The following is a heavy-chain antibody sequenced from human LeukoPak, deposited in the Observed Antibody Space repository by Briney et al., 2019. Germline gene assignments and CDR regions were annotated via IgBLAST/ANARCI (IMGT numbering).Heavy chain of an antibody. D-gene: IGHD3-10*01. J-gene: IGHJ6*03. CDR3: ARNHYDPPYYYYIDV. Sequence: PSETLSLTCTVSGGSISSYYWSWIRQPAGKGLEWIGRIYTSGSTNYNPSLKSRVTMSVDTSKNQFSLNLSSVTAADTAVYYCARNHYDPPYYYYIDVWGTGTTVTVSS. V-gene: IGHV4-4*07. CDR1: GGSISSYY. CDR2: IYTSGST.